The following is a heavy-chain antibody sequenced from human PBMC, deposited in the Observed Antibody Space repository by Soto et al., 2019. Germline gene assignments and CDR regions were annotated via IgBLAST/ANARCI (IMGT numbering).Heavy chain of an antibody. Sequence: QVQLVESGGGVVQPGRSLRLSCAASGFTFSSYGMHWVRQAPGKGLEWVAVIWYDGSNKYYADSVMGRFTISRDNSKNTLYLQMNSVRDGDTAVYYCARDKDTLTVYYAYDQWGQGTLVTVSS. CDR1: GFTFSSYG. CDR2: IWYDGSNK. D-gene: IGHD3-9*01. V-gene: IGHV3-33*01. J-gene: IGHJ4*02. CDR3: ARDKDTLTVYYAYDQ.